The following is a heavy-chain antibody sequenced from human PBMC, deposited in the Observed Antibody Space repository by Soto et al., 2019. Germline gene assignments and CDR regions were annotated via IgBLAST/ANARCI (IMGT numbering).Heavy chain of an antibody. CDR3: ARQNSGYDSTGWFDP. J-gene: IGHJ5*02. CDR1: GFTFSSYW. CDR2: IKQDGSEK. V-gene: IGHV3-7*01. Sequence: PXVSLRLSCAASGFTFSSYWMSWVRQAPGKGLEWVANIKQDGSEKYYVDSVKGRFTISRDNAKNSLYLQMNGLRAEDTAVYYCARQNSGYDSTGWFDPWGQGTLVTV. D-gene: IGHD5-12*01.